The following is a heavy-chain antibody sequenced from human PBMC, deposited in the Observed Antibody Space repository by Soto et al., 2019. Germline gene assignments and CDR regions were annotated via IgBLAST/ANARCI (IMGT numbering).Heavy chain of an antibody. CDR2: ISYDGSNK. J-gene: IGHJ4*02. D-gene: IGHD2-15*01. Sequence: PGGSLRLSCAASGFTFSSYGMHWVRQAPGKGLEWVAVISYDGSNKYYADSVKGRFTISRDNSKNTLYLQMNSLRAEDTAVYYCAKDFVVVVVAATPSRSPPDYWGQGTLVTVSS. CDR3: AKDFVVVVVAATPSRSPPDY. V-gene: IGHV3-30*18. CDR1: GFTFSSYG.